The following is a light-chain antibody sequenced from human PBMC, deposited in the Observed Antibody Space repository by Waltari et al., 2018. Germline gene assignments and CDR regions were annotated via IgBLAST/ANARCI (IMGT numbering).Light chain of an antibody. CDR2: RNT. J-gene: IGLJ3*02. CDR3: ASWDDNLSGWV. V-gene: IGLV1-47*01. CDR1: SSNIGRSY. Sequence: QSALTQPPSASGTPGQRVTISCSGISSNIGRSYVYWYQQLPGTAPKLLIYRNTQRPSGVPDRFSGSKSGTSASLAISGLRSEDEADYYCASWDDNLSGWVFGGGTKLTVL.